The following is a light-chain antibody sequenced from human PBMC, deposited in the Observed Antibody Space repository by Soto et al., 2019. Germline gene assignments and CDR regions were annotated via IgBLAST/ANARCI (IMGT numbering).Light chain of an antibody. Sequence: DIQMTQSPSTLSASVGDRVTITCRASQSRSNRVAWYQQKPGKAPKVLIYDASSLESGVPSRFSGSGSGTHFILTISSLQPDDFSTYDCHYYSAVWTFGQGANV. CDR1: QSRSNR. CDR2: DAS. V-gene: IGKV1-5*01. CDR3: HYYSAVWT. J-gene: IGKJ1*01.